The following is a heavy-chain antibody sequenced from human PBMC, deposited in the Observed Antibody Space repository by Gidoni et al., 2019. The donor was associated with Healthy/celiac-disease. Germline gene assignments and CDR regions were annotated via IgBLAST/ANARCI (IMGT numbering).Heavy chain of an antibody. CDR2: IYYSGST. V-gene: IGHV4-31*03. CDR3: ARYKVVVAAPGYYYGMDV. Sequence: QVQLQESGPGLVEPSQTLSLTCTVSGGSISSGGYSWSWIRQHPGKGLEWIGYIYYSGSTYYNPSLKSRVTISVDTSKNQFSLKLSSVTAADTAVYYCARYKVVVAAPGYYYGMDVWGQGTTVTVSS. J-gene: IGHJ6*02. CDR1: GGSISSGGYS. D-gene: IGHD2-15*01.